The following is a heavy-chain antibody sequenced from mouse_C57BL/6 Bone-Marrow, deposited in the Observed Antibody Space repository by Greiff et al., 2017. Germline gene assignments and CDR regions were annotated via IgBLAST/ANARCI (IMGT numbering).Heavy chain of an antibody. V-gene: IGHV1-47*01. D-gene: IGHD5-1*01. J-gene: IGHJ2*01. Sequence: QVQLQQSGAELVKPGASVKMSCKASGYTFTTYPIEWMKQNHGKSLEWIGNFHPYNDDPKYNEKFKGKAPLTVEKSSNTIYLERSLLTSDDAAFYYGAINSTFFDYFDYWGQGTTLTVSS. CDR2: FHPYNDDP. CDR3: AINSTFFDYFDY. CDR1: GYTFTTYP.